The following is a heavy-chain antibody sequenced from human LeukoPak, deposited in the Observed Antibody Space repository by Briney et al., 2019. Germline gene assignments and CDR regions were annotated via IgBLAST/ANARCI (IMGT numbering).Heavy chain of an antibody. J-gene: IGHJ4*02. CDR3: ARRRRGRDGYNGIIDY. Sequence: TSETLPLTCAVYGGSFSGYYWSWIRQPPGKGLEWIGEINHSGSTNYNPSLKSRVTISVDTSKNQFSLKLSSVTAADTAVYYCARRRRGRDGYNGIIDYWGQGTLVTVSS. V-gene: IGHV4-34*01. CDR2: INHSGST. CDR1: GGSFSGYY. D-gene: IGHD5-24*01.